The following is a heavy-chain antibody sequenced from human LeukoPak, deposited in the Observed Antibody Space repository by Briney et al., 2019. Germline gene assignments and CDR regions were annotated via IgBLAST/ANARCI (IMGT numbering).Heavy chain of an antibody. Sequence: PGGSLRLSCAASGFTFSNYWMHWVRQAPGKGLVWVSRIKSDGSSTNYADSVKGRFTISRDNAKNTLYLQTNSLRAEDTAMYYCTRILVGGNRAVDIWGQGTMATVSS. CDR1: GFTFSNYW. V-gene: IGHV3-74*01. CDR2: IKSDGSST. J-gene: IGHJ3*02. CDR3: TRILVGGNRAVDI. D-gene: IGHD2-21*01.